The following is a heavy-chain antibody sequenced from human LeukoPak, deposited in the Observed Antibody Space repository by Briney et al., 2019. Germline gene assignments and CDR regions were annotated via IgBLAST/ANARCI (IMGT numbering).Heavy chain of an antibody. CDR2: ISSSSSYI. CDR3: ARDGVLWFGGKGAFDI. Sequence: GGSLRLSCAASGFTFRSHSMNWVRQAPGKGLEWVSSISSSSSYIYYADSVKGRFTISRDNAKNSLYLQMNSLRAEDTAVYYCARDGVLWFGGKGAFDIWGQGTMVTVSS. V-gene: IGHV3-21*01. CDR1: GFTFRSHS. D-gene: IGHD3-10*01. J-gene: IGHJ3*02.